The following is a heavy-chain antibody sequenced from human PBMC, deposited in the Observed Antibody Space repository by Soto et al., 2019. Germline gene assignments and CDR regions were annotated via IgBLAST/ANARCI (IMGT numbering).Heavy chain of an antibody. J-gene: IGHJ5*02. V-gene: IGHV5-51*01. Sequence: GESLKISCKGSGYSFTSYWIGWVRQMPGKGLEWMGIIYPGDSDTRYSPSFQGQVTISADKSISTAYLQWSSLKASDTAMYYCVLGAFYYGSGSYTKDNWFDPWGQGTLVTVSS. CDR1: GYSFTSYW. CDR2: IYPGDSDT. D-gene: IGHD3-10*01. CDR3: VLGAFYYGSGSYTKDNWFDP.